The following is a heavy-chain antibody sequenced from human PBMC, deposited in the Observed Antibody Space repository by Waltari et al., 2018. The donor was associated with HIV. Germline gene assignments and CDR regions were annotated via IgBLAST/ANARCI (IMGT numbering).Heavy chain of an antibody. J-gene: IGHJ5*02. D-gene: IGHD3-22*01. Sequence: WVRQAPGKGLEWVSSISSSSSYIYYADSVKGRFTISRDNAKNSLYLQMNSLRAEDTAVYYCARDFGFPYYDSSRVKEFDPWGQGTLVTVSS. CDR3: ARDFGFPYYDSSRVKEFDP. CDR2: ISSSSSYI. V-gene: IGHV3-21*01.